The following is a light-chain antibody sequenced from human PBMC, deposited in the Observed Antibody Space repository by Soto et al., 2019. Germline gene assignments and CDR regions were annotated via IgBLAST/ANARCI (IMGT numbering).Light chain of an antibody. J-gene: IGLJ3*02. CDR2: EVS. CDR3: SSYTSSRTRV. CDR1: SSDVGGYNY. V-gene: IGLV2-14*01. Sequence: QSALTQPASVSGSPGQSITISCTGTSSDVGGYNYVSWYQQHPGKAPKLMIYEVSNRPSGVSNRFSGSKSGNTASLTISGLQAEYEADYYCSSYTSSRTRVFGGGTQLTVL.